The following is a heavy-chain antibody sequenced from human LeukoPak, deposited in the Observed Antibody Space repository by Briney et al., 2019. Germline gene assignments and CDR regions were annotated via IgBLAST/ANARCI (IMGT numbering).Heavy chain of an antibody. Sequence: PGGSLRLSCAASGFTFSSYWMHWVRQAPGKGLEWVSVISGSGGNTYYADSVKGRFTISRDNSKNTLYLQMNSLRAEDTAVYYCAKGGIAVIITTVPIDYWGQGTLVTVSS. CDR1: GFTFSSYW. V-gene: IGHV3-23*01. CDR3: AKGGIAVIITTVPIDY. D-gene: IGHD3-22*01. J-gene: IGHJ4*02. CDR2: ISGSGGNT.